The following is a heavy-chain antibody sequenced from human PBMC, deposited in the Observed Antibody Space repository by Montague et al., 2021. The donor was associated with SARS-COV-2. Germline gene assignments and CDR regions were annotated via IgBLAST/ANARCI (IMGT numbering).Heavy chain of an antibody. CDR1: GGSISSYY. CDR2: IYYSGNT. Sequence: SETLSLTCTVSGGSISSYYWSWIRQAPGKGLEWIGYIYYSGNTNYNPSLKSRATISVDTFKKKVSLKVTSVTAADTAVYYCARGVFGSGYYYYSACYYYFYMDVWGQGTTVTVSS. CDR3: ARGVFGSGYYYYSACYYYFYMDV. D-gene: IGHD3-10*01. J-gene: IGHJ6*03. V-gene: IGHV4-59*01.